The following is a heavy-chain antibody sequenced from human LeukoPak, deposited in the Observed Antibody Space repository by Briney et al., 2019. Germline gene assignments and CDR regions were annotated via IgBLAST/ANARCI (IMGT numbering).Heavy chain of an antibody. CDR2: INPSGGST. D-gene: IGHD3-3*01. V-gene: IGHV1-46*01. Sequence: GASVTVSCTASGYTFTGYYMHWVRQAPGQGLEWMGIINPSGGSTSYAQKFQGRVTMTRDTSTSTVYMELSSLRSEDTAVYYCGREKNFWSGYHNWFDPWGQGTLVTVSS. J-gene: IGHJ5*02. CDR1: GYTFTGYY. CDR3: GREKNFWSGYHNWFDP.